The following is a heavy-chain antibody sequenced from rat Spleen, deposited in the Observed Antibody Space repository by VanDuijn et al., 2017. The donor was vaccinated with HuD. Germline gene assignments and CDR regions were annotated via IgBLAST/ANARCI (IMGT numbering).Heavy chain of an antibody. CDR1: GFTFSDYG. V-gene: IGHV5-29*01. J-gene: IGHJ2*01. Sequence: EVQLVESGGGLVQPGRSLKLSCAASGFTFSDYGMAWVRQAPTKGLEWVAIISYDGSTTYYRDSVKGRFTISRDNAENTAYLQMNSLWSEDTATYYCAVAGYGYWGQGVVVTVSS. CDR3: AVAGYGY. D-gene: IGHD4-3*01. CDR2: ISYDGSTT.